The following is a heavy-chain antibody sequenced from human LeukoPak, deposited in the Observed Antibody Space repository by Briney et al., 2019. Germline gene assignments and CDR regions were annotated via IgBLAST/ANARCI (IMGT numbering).Heavy chain of an antibody. D-gene: IGHD6-6*01. CDR3: ARGSSIAARHY. CDR1: GYTFTSYY. V-gene: IGHV1-46*01. CDR2: INPSGGST. Sequence: GGSLRLSCAASGYTFTSYYMHWVRQAPGQGLEWMGIINPSGGSTSYAQKFQGRVTMTRDTSTSTVYMELSSLRSEDTAVYYCARGSSIAARHYWGQGTLVTVSS. J-gene: IGHJ4*02.